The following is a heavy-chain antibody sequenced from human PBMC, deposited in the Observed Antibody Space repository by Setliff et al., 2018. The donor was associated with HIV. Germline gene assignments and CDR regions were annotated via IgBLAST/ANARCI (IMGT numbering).Heavy chain of an antibody. J-gene: IGHJ4*02. V-gene: IGHV4-38-2*02. CDR2: IYHSGST. D-gene: IGHD4-17*01. Sequence: SETLSLTCSVSGYSVSSPYYWAWIRQSPGKGLEWIGSIYHSGSTYYSPSLKSRVIISVDAANEQFSLRLSSVTAADTAVYYCARYTVDTFFSDYWGQGRLVTVSS. CDR1: GYSVSSPYY. CDR3: ARYTVDTFFSDY.